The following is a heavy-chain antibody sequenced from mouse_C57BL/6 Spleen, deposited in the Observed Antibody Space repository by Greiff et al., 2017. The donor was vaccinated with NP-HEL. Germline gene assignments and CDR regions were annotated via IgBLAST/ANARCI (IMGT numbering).Heavy chain of an antibody. CDR2: IDPETGGT. V-gene: IGHV1-15*01. CDR1: GYTFTDYE. D-gene: IGHD4-1*01. Sequence: VQLQQSGAELVRPGASVTLSCKASGYTFTDYEMHWVKQTPVHGLEWIGAIDPETGGTAYNQKFKGKAILTADKSSSTAYMELRSLTSEDSAVYYCTRVGTGTPDYWGQSTTLTVSS. CDR3: TRVGTGTPDY. J-gene: IGHJ2*01.